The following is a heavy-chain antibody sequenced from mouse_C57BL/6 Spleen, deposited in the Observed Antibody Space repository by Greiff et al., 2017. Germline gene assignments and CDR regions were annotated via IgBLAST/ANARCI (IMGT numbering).Heavy chain of an antibody. J-gene: IGHJ1*03. V-gene: IGHV1-80*01. CDR3: ARRGHFDV. CDR1: GYAFSSYW. Sequence: LQQSGASVKISCKASGYAFSSYWMNWVKQRPGKGLEWIGQIYPGDGDTNYNGKFKGKATLTADKSSSTAYMQLSSLTSEDSAVYFCARRGHFDVWGTGTTVTVSS. CDR2: IYPGDGDT.